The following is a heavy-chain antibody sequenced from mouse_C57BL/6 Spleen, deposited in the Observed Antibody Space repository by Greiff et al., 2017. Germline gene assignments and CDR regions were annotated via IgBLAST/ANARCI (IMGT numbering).Heavy chain of an antibody. D-gene: IGHD2-4*01. CDR3: ARSGITTFDY. J-gene: IGHJ2*01. CDR2: IHPNSGST. Sequence: QVQLQQPGAELVKPGASVKLSCKASGYTFTSYWMHWVKQRPGQGLEWIGMIHPNSGSTNYNEKFKSKATLTVDKSSSTAYMQLSSLTSEYSAVYYCARSGITTFDYWGQGTTLTVSS. CDR1: GYTFTSYW. V-gene: IGHV1-64*01.